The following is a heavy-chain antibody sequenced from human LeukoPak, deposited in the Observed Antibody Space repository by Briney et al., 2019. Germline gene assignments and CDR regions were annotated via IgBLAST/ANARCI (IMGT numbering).Heavy chain of an antibody. CDR1: GFTFSSYS. CDR3: ASLRSSSSQDYYYYMDV. D-gene: IGHD6-6*01. Sequence: GGSLRLSCAASGFTFSSYSMNWVRQAPGKGLEWVANIKQGGSEKYYVDSVKGRFTISRDNAKNSLYLQMNSLRAEDTAVYYCASLRSSSSQDYYYYMDVWGKGTTVTVSS. J-gene: IGHJ6*03. V-gene: IGHV3-7*01. CDR2: IKQGGSEK.